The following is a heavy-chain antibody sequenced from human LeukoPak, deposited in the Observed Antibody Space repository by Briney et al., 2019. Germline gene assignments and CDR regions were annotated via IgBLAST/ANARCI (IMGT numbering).Heavy chain of an antibody. V-gene: IGHV1-2*02. Sequence: ASVKVSCKASGYTFTGYYMHWVRQAPGQGLEWMGWINPNSGGTNYAQKFQGGVTMTRDTSISTAYMELSSLRSDDTAVYYCATRSASIAAASPRAPIYYYYMDVWGKGTTVTVSS. CDR1: GYTFTGYY. CDR2: INPNSGGT. CDR3: ATRSASIAAASPRAPIYYYYMDV. J-gene: IGHJ6*03. D-gene: IGHD6-13*01.